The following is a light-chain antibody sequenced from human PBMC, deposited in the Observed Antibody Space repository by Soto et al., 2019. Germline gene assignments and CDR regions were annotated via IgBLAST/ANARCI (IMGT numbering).Light chain of an antibody. CDR1: QSISRW. Sequence: DILLTQSPATLSFSVGDRVTITCRASQSISRWLAWYQQKPGQAPKLLIYDASSLASGVPSRFSGSGSGTEFILSINSLEPEDIATYYCLQLSPCPPTFGQGTKVDIK. V-gene: IGKV1-5*01. CDR2: DAS. J-gene: IGKJ1*01. CDR3: LQLSPCPPT.